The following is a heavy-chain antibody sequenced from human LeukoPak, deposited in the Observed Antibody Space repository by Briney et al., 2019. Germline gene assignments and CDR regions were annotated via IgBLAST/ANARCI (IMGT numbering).Heavy chain of an antibody. Sequence: GGSLRLSCAASGFTFSSYAMSWARQAPGKGLEWVSAISGSGGSTYYADSVKGRFTISRDNSKNTLYLQMNSLRAEDTAVYYCAKDGAYDFWSGPMFDYWGQGTLVTVSS. J-gene: IGHJ4*02. D-gene: IGHD3-3*01. CDR2: ISGSGGST. CDR1: GFTFSSYA. V-gene: IGHV3-23*01. CDR3: AKDGAYDFWSGPMFDY.